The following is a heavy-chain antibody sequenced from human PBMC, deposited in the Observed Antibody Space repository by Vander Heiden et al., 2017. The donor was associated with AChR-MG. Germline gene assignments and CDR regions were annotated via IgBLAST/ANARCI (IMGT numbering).Heavy chain of an antibody. D-gene: IGHD3-3*01. J-gene: IGHJ6*03. CDR2: IYYSGST. Sequence: QVQLQESGPGLVKPSQTLSLTCTVSGGLTSSGGYHWGWIRQHPGKGLEWIGYIYYSGSTYYNPSLKSRVTISVDTSKNQFSLKLSSVTAADTAVYYCASEYYDFWSGYYTREYYMDVWGKGTTVTVSS. CDR1: GGLTSSGGYH. V-gene: IGHV4-31*03. CDR3: ASEYYDFWSGYYTREYYMDV.